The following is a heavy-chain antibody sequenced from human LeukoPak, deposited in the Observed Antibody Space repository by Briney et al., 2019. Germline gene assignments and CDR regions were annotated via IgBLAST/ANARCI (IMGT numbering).Heavy chain of an antibody. CDR1: GFSFSSYA. J-gene: IGHJ4*02. Sequence: PGGSLRLSCAASGFSFSSYAMSWVRQAPGKGLAWVSAISGSGGSTYYADSVKGRFTISRDNSKNTLYLQMNSLRAEDTAVYYCAKVATPYDSSGYYDYWGQGTLVTVSS. CDR2: ISGSGGST. D-gene: IGHD3-22*01. CDR3: AKVATPYDSSGYYDY. V-gene: IGHV3-23*01.